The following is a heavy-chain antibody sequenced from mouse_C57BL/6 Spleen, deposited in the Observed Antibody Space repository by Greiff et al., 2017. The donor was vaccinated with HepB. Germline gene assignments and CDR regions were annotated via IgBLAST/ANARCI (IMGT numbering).Heavy chain of an antibody. CDR1: GYAFSSSW. J-gene: IGHJ4*01. Sequence: VQLKESGPELVKPGASVKISCKASGYAFSSSWMNWVKQRPGKGLEWIGRIYPGDGDTNYNGKFKGKATLTADKSSSTAYMQLSSLTSEDSAVYFCADYGLYYAMDYWGQGTSVTVSS. CDR2: IYPGDGDT. D-gene: IGHD1-1*02. CDR3: ADYGLYYAMDY. V-gene: IGHV1-82*01.